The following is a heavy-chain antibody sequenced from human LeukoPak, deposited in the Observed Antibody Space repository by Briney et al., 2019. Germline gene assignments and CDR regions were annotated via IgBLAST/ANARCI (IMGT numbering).Heavy chain of an antibody. V-gene: IGHV3-53*01. CDR1: GFTVSNSF. J-gene: IGHJ4*02. CDR3: AKTGGPWD. Sequence: PGGSLRLSCAASGFTVSNSFMTWVRQAPGRGLEWVSVIYSGGDTDYTDSVKGRFTISRDSTKNTLFLQMNSLRADDTAVYYCAKTGGPWDWGQGTLATVSS. D-gene: IGHD7-27*01. CDR2: IYSGGDT.